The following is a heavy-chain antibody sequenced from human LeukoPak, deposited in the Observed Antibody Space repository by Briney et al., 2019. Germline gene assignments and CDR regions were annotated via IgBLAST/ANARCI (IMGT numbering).Heavy chain of an antibody. CDR2: INPNSGGT. V-gene: IGHV1-2*06. Sequence: ASVRVSCKASGYTFTGYYMHWVRQAPGQGLEWKGRINPNSGGTNYAQKFQGRVTMTRDTSISTAYMELSRLRSDDTAVYYCARDLTIFGVVRDFFDYWGQGTLVTVSS. D-gene: IGHD3-3*01. CDR1: GYTFTGYY. J-gene: IGHJ4*02. CDR3: ARDLTIFGVVRDFFDY.